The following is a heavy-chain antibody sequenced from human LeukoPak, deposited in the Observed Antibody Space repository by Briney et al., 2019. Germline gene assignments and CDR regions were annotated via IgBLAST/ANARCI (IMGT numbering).Heavy chain of an antibody. Sequence: PGGSLRLSSAASGFTFTDYSMTWVRQAPGKGLEWVSSISTVSTYKFYSDSVKGRFTISRDNAKNILYLQMSSLSAEDTAVYYCARDGSGFYLYYYMDVWGRGTPVTVSS. CDR3: ARDGSGFYLYYYMDV. D-gene: IGHD6-25*01. CDR1: GFTFTDYS. J-gene: IGHJ6*03. V-gene: IGHV3-21*01. CDR2: ISTVSTYK.